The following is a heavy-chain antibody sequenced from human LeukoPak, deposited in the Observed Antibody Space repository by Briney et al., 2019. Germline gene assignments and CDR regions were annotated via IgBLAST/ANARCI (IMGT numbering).Heavy chain of an antibody. J-gene: IGHJ4*02. V-gene: IGHV3-43*01. D-gene: IGHD7-27*01. Sequence: LPGGSLRLSCAASGFTFDDYTMHWVRQAPGKGLEWVSLISWDGGSTYNADSVKGRFTISRDNSKNSLYLQMNSLRTEDTALYYCATSGKLGPLANFDYWGQGTLVTVSS. CDR2: ISWDGGST. CDR1: GFTFDDYT. CDR3: ATSGKLGPLANFDY.